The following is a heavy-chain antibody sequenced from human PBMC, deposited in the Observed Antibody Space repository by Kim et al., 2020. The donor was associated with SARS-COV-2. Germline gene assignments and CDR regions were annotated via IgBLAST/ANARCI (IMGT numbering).Heavy chain of an antibody. Sequence: SETLSLTCTVSGGSVSSGSYYWSWIRQPPGKGLEWIGYIYYSGSTNYNPSLKSRVTISVDTSKNQFSLKLSSVTAADTAVYYCARDGGDYLVDYWGQGTLVTVSS. D-gene: IGHD2-21*02. CDR3: ARDGGDYLVDY. J-gene: IGHJ4*02. V-gene: IGHV4-61*01. CDR1: GGSVSSGSYY. CDR2: IYYSGST.